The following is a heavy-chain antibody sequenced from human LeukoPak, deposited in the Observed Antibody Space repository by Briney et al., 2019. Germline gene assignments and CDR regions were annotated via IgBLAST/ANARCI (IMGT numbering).Heavy chain of an antibody. CDR1: GGSISSYY. Sequence: SQTLSLTCTVSGGSISSYYWSWIRQPPGKGLEWIGYIYYSESTNYNPSLKSRVTISVDTSKNQFSLKLSSVTAADTAVYYCAGSIAAAGRGYFQHWGQGTLVTVSS. CDR3: AGSIAAAGRGYFQH. J-gene: IGHJ1*01. V-gene: IGHV4-59*01. CDR2: IYYSEST. D-gene: IGHD6-13*01.